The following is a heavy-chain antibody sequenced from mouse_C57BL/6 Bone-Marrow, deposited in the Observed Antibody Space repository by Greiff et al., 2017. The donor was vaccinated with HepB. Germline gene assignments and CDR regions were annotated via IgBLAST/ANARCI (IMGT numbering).Heavy chain of an antibody. J-gene: IGHJ2*01. D-gene: IGHD1-1*01. CDR1: GFTFSDYY. V-gene: IGHV5-16*01. Sequence: EVQVVESEGGLVQPGSSMKLSCTASGFTFSDYYMAWVRQVPEKGLEWVANINYDGSSTYYLDSLKSRFIISRDNAKNILYLQMSSLKSEDTATYYCAREIYYGYFDYWGQGTTLTVSS. CDR3: AREIYYGYFDY. CDR2: INYDGSST.